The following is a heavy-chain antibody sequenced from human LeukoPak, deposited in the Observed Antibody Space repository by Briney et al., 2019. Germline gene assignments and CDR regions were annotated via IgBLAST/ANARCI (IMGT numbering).Heavy chain of an antibody. CDR1: GFTFSDYY. V-gene: IGHV3-11*01. CDR2: ISGVASDI. J-gene: IGHJ6*02. Sequence: GGSLRLSCAASGFTFSDYYMTWIRQAPGKGLEWVSYISGVASDIYYGDSVKGRFTISRDNAKNSVYLQMSSLRAEDTAVYYCARGGALGMDVWGQGTMVTVSS. D-gene: IGHD1-26*01. CDR3: ARGGALGMDV.